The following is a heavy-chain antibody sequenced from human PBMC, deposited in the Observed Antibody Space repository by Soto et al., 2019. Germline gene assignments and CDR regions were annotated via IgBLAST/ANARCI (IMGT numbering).Heavy chain of an antibody. V-gene: IGHV1-69*01. Sequence: QVQLVQSGAEVKKPGSSVKVSCKASGGSFRTYSVSWLRQAPGQGLEWMGGVVPMFGTGTYAQKFQARVTITADESTSTAYMELSSLTSDDTAIYYCARGHDSYGSYYSQLDYFDFWGQGTLVTVSS. CDR1: GGSFRTYS. D-gene: IGHD3-22*01. CDR3: ARGHDSYGSYYSQLDYFDF. CDR2: VVPMFGTG. J-gene: IGHJ4*02.